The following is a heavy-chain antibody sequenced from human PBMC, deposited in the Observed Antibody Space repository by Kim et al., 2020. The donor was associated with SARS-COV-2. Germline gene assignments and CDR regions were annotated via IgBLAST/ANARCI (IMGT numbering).Heavy chain of an antibody. CDR1: GGSFSGYY. V-gene: IGHV4-34*01. CDR3: AKRLEGPPGRFWYFDL. Sequence: SETLSLTCAVYGGSFSGYYWSWIRQPPGKGLEWIGEINHSGSTNYNPSLKSRVTISVDTSKNQFSLKLSSMTAADTAVYYCAKRLEGPPGRFWYFDLWGRGTLVTVST. D-gene: IGHD5-12*01. J-gene: IGHJ2*01. CDR2: INHSGST.